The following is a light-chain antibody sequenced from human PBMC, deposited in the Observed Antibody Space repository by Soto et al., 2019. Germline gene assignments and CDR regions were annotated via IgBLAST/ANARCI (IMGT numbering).Light chain of an antibody. V-gene: IGLV2-14*01. CDR1: SSDIGVYPF. J-gene: IGLJ1*01. Sequence: QSALTQSASVSGSPGQSITISCTGTSSDIGVYPFVSWYQQHPGKAPTLIIYDVNSRPSGVSNRFSGSKSGNTASLAISGLQAEDEADYYCSSYSTTTTPLDFGAGTKVTVL. CDR2: DVN. CDR3: SSYSTTTTPLD.